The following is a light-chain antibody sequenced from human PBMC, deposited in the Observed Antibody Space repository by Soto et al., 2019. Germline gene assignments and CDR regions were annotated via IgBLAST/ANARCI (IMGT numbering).Light chain of an antibody. J-gene: IGKJ5*01. CDR2: DAS. V-gene: IGKV3-11*01. Sequence: EIVLTQTPATLCLSPGERATLSCRASQSVSSHLAWFQQRPGQAPRLLIYDASNRATGIPARFSGRGSGTDFTLTISSLEPEDFAVYNLPFTFGQGTRLEIK. CDR1: QSVSSH. CDR3: PFT.